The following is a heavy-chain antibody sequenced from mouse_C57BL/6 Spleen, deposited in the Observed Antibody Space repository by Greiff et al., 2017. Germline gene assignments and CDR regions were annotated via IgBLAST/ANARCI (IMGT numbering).Heavy chain of an antibody. J-gene: IGHJ2*01. CDR3: ARRATMVLGY. D-gene: IGHD2-1*01. CDR1: GYTFTDYY. V-gene: IGHV1-26*01. CDR2: INPNNGGT. Sequence: VQLQQSGPELVKPGASVKISCKASGYTFTDYYMNWVKQSHGKSLEWIGDINPNNGGTSYNQKFKGKATLTVDKSSSTAYMELRSRTSEDSAVYYCARRATMVLGYWGQGTTRPVSS.